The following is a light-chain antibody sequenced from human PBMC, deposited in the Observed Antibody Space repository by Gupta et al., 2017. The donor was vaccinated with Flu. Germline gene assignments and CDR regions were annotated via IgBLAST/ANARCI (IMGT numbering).Light chain of an antibody. CDR1: QSISSY. Sequence: IQMTQSPSSLSASVGDRVTITCRASQSISSYLNWYQQKPGKAPKLLIYAASSLQSGVPSRFSGSGSGTAFTLTISSLQPEDFATYYCQQSYSTPWTFGQGTKVEIK. J-gene: IGKJ1*01. CDR3: QQSYSTPWT. V-gene: IGKV1-39*01. CDR2: AAS.